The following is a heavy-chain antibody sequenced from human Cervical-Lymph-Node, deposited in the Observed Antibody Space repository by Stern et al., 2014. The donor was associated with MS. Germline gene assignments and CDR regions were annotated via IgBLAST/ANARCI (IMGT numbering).Heavy chain of an antibody. CDR1: GFTFSDYY. D-gene: IGHD6-13*01. V-gene: IGHV3-11*01. CDR3: AGSSSWRLDYYYYYGMDV. CDR2: ISSSGSTI. Sequence: QMQLVQSGGGLVKPGGSLRLSCAASGFTFSDYYMSWIRQAPGKGLEWVSYISSSGSTIYYADSVKGRFTISRDNAKNSLYLQMNSLRAEDTAVYYCAGSSSWRLDYYYYYGMDVWGQGTTVTVSS. J-gene: IGHJ6*02.